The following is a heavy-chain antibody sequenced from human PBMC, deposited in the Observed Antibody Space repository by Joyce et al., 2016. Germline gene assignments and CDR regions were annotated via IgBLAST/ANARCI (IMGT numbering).Heavy chain of an antibody. CDR2: INPRSGGA. Sequence: QVQLVQSGAEMKKPGASVKVSCKASGYTFTDYYIHWVRQAPGQGLGWSGRINPRSGGANYAPKFEGRVTMARDTSTSAVTMELNTLTSSDTAVYYCAKVGVTLMRNAFDLWGQGTVISVSS. D-gene: IGHD1-1*01. CDR3: AKVGVTLMRNAFDL. J-gene: IGHJ3*01. CDR1: GYTFTDYY. V-gene: IGHV1-2*06.